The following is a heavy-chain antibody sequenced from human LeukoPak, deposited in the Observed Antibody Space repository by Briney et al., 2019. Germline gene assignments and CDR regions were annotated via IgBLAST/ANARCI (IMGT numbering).Heavy chain of an antibody. Sequence: GGSLRLSCAASGFTFSSFALSWVRQAPGKGLEWVSSISGSGGSTYSADSVKGRFTISRDSSKNTLYLQMNSLRAEDTAVYYCAKGARVGAGRYYFDYWGREPWSPSPQ. J-gene: IGHJ4*02. CDR2: ISGSGGST. CDR1: GFTFSSFA. CDR3: AKGARVGAGRYYFDY. D-gene: IGHD3-10*01. V-gene: IGHV3-23*01.